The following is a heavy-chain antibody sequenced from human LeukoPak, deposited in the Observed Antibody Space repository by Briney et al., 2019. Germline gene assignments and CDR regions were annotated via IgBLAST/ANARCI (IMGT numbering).Heavy chain of an antibody. V-gene: IGHV4-39*07. CDR2: IYYSGST. CDR3: ARVWARQLVRWYNWFDP. CDR1: GGSISSSSYY. J-gene: IGHJ5*02. D-gene: IGHD6-13*01. Sequence: PSETLSLTCTVSGGSISSSSYYWGWIRQPPGKGLEWIGSIYYSGSTYYNPSLKSRVTISVDTSKNQFSLKLSSVTAADTAVYYCARVWARQLVRWYNWFDPWGQGTLVTVSS.